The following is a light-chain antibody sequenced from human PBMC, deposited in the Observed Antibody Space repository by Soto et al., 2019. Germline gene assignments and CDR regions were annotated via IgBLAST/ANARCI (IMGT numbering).Light chain of an antibody. CDR3: AAWDDSLTIL. Sequence: QSVLTQPPSASGTPGQTVTISCSGSSSNIASYSVYWYQQLPGTAPKLLIYENNQRPSGVPDRFSGSKSDTSASLAIAGLRSGDEDDYYCAAWDDSLTILFGGGTKLTVL. J-gene: IGLJ2*01. CDR1: SSNIASYS. V-gene: IGLV1-47*01. CDR2: ENN.